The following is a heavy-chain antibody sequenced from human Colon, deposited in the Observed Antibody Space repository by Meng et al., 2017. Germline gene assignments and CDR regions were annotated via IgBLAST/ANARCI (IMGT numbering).Heavy chain of an antibody. Sequence: VQVQESGPGSVKPSHTPALTCVVAGCSSSGDGYYWSWIRQHPGKGLEWIGYVHDSGDTYYKSSLKSRITISIDTSENQFSLKLKSVTAADTAVYYCARDPSNRGAFFDPWGQGTLVTVSS. D-gene: IGHD3-10*01. CDR2: VHDSGDT. J-gene: IGHJ5*02. CDR3: ARDPSNRGAFFDP. CDR1: GCSSSGDGYY. V-gene: IGHV4-31*11.